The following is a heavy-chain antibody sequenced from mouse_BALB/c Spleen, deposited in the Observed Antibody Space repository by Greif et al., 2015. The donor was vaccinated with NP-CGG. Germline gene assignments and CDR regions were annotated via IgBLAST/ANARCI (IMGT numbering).Heavy chain of an antibody. CDR3: ATGFAY. CDR1: GFTFSSYG. Sequence: EVQGVESGGGLVQPGGSLKLSCAASGFTFSSYGMSWVRQTPDKRLELVATINSNGGSTYYPDSVKGRFTISRDNAKNTLYLQMSSLKSEDTAMYYCATGFAYWGQGTQVTVSA. CDR2: INSNGGST. V-gene: IGHV5-6-3*01. J-gene: IGHJ3*01.